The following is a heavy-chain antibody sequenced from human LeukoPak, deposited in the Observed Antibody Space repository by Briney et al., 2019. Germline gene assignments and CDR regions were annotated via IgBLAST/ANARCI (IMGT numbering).Heavy chain of an antibody. CDR2: INPNSGGT. J-gene: IGHJ6*03. Sequence: GASVKVSCKASGYTFTGYSIYWVRQTPGQKLEWMGWINPNSGGTNYAQKFQGRVTMTRDTSISTAYMELSRLRSDDTAVYYCARAEIWFGELFYYMDVWGKGTTVTISS. CDR3: ARAEIWFGELFYYMDV. D-gene: IGHD3-10*01. CDR1: GYTFTGYS. V-gene: IGHV1-2*02.